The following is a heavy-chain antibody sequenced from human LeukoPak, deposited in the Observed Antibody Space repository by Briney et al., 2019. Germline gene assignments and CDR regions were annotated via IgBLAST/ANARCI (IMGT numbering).Heavy chain of an antibody. J-gene: IGHJ4*02. CDR3: AKLPLYYYDSSGQDY. D-gene: IGHD3-22*01. CDR2: ISYDGSNE. Sequence: GGSLGLSCAASGFTFSSYVMHWVRQAPGKGLEWVAIISYDGSNEYYADSVKGRFTISRDNSKNTVYLQMNSLRAEDTAVYYCAKLPLYYYDSSGQDYWGQGTLVTVSS. CDR1: GFTFSSYV. V-gene: IGHV3-30*04.